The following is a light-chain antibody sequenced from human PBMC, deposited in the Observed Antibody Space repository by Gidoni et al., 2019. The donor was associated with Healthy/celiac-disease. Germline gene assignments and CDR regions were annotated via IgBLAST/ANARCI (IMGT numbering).Light chain of an antibody. Sequence: IQLTQSPSSLSASVGDRATITGRASQGISSYLDWYQQKPGNAPKLLIYAASTLQSGVPSRFSGSGSGTDFTLTISSLEAEDVAAYYCKQRNRYPLPFGPGTKVDIK. CDR2: AAS. J-gene: IGKJ3*01. CDR1: QGISSY. V-gene: IGKV1-9*01. CDR3: KQRNRYPLP.